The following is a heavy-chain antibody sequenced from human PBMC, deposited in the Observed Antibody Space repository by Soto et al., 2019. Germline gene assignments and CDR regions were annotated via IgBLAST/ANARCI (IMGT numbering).Heavy chain of an antibody. D-gene: IGHD3-3*01. CDR2: IKQDGSEK. Sequence: EVQLVESGGGLVQPGGSLRLSCEASGFTLSSNWMSWVRQAPGKGLEWVANIKQDGSEKHYVGSVKGRFTITRDNAKNSLYLQMNSLRAEDTAVYYCAREGRGSGGMDVWGQGTTVTVSS. J-gene: IGHJ6*02. V-gene: IGHV3-7*03. CDR3: AREGRGSGGMDV. CDR1: GFTLSSNW.